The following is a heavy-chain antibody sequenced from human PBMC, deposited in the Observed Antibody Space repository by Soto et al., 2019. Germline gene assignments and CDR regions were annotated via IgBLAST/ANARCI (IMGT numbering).Heavy chain of an antibody. Sequence: QVQLQVSGPGLVKPSGTLSLTCTVSYDSIANYYWGWIRQPPGKGLEYIGYIFYNGETNYNPSLGSRVSISVEMSENRFSLKMNSVTAADTALYYCARHYPIGNNWDYFDHWGQGILVTVSS. V-gene: IGHV4-59*13. CDR3: ARHYPIGNNWDYFDH. D-gene: IGHD1-1*01. CDR1: YDSIANYY. CDR2: IFYNGET. J-gene: IGHJ4*02.